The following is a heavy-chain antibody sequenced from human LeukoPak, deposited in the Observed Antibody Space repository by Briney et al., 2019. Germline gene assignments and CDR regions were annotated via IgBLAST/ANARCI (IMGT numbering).Heavy chain of an antibody. Sequence: ASVKVSCKASGYTFTSYYMHWVRQAPGQGLEWMGIINPSGGSTSYAQKFQGRVTMTRDTSTSTVYMELSSLRSEDTAVYYCARARGVIAVAIVTRPNWFDPWGPGTLVTVSS. V-gene: IGHV1-46*01. CDR3: ARARGVIAVAIVTRPNWFDP. D-gene: IGHD6-19*01. J-gene: IGHJ5*02. CDR1: GYTFTSYY. CDR2: INPSGGST.